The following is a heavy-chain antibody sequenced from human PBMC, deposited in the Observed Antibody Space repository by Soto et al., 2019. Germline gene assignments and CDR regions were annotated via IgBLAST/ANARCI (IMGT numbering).Heavy chain of an antibody. CDR3: ARGVYDFWSGHPKRLDY. J-gene: IGHJ4*02. Sequence: EVQLVESGGGLVQPGGSLKLSCAASGFTFSDSAMHWVRQASGKGLEWVGRIRSKANTYATAYAVSVKGRFTISRDDSRNKAYLQMNSLKTEDTAVYYCARGVYDFWSGHPKRLDYWGQGTVVTVSS. D-gene: IGHD3-3*01. CDR2: IRSKANTYAT. V-gene: IGHV3-73*02. CDR1: GFTFSDSA.